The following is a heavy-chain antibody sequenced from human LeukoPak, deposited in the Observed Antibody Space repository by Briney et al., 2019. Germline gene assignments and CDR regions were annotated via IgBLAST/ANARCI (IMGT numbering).Heavy chain of an antibody. Sequence: GESLKISCKGSGYSITSYWIGRVRQMPGNGLEWMGIIYPGDSDTRYSPSFQSQVTISADKSISTAYLQWSSLKASDTAMYYCARLSPATRFHAFDIWGQGTMVTVSS. V-gene: IGHV5-51*01. CDR2: IYPGDSDT. CDR1: GYSITSYW. CDR3: ARLSPATRFHAFDI. D-gene: IGHD2-15*01. J-gene: IGHJ3*02.